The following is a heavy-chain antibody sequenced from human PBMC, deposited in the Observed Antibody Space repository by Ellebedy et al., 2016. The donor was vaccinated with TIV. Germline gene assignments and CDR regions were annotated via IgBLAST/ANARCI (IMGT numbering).Heavy chain of an antibody. CDR3: ARDCPRCPSIAAAGPLDY. J-gene: IGHJ4*02. V-gene: IGHV1-18*01. CDR1: GYTFTSYG. D-gene: IGHD6-13*01. CDR2: ISAYNGNT. Sequence: ASVKVSXXASGYTFTSYGISWVRQAPGQGLEWMGWISAYNGNTNYAQKLQGRVTMTTDTSTSTAYMELRSLRSDDTAVYYCARDCPRCPSIAAAGPLDYWGQGTLVTVSS.